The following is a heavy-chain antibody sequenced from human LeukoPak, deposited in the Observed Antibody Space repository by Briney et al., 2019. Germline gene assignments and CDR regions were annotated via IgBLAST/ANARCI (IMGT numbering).Heavy chain of an antibody. D-gene: IGHD6-6*01. CDR1: GFTFDDYG. CDR3: AREKDSSSSKGAFDI. V-gene: IGHV3-20*04. Sequence: GGSLRLSCAASGFTFDDYGMRWLRQAPGKGLEWVSGINWNGGSTGYADSVKRRFTISRDNDKNSLYLQMNSLRAEDTALYYCAREKDSSSSKGAFDIWGQGTMVTVSS. J-gene: IGHJ3*02. CDR2: INWNGGST.